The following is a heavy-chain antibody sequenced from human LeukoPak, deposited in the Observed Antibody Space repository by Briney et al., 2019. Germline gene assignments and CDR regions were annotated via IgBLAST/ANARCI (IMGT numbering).Heavy chain of an antibody. CDR2: IYHSGST. J-gene: IGHJ4*02. Sequence: SGTLSLTCAVSGYSISSGYYWGWIRQPPGKGLEWIGSIYHSGSTYYNPSLKSRVTISVDTSKNQFSLKLSSVTAADTAVYYCATSYFDYWGQGTLVTVSS. CDR1: GYSISSGYY. CDR3: ATSYFDY. V-gene: IGHV4-38-2*01.